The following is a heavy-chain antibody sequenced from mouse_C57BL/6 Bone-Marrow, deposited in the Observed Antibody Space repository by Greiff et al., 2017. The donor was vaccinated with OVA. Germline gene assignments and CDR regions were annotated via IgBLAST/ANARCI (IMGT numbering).Heavy chain of an antibody. V-gene: IGHV1-66*01. CDR2: IYPGSGNT. CDR3: APSYGNYAWFAY. J-gene: IGHJ3*01. Sequence: VHLQESGPELVKPGASVKISCKASGYSFKSYYIHWVKQRPGQGLEWIGWIYPGSGNTKYNEKFKGKATLTADTSSSTAYMQLSSRTSEDSAVYYCAPSYGNYAWFAYWGQGTLVTVSA. CDR1: GYSFKSYY. D-gene: IGHD2-1*01.